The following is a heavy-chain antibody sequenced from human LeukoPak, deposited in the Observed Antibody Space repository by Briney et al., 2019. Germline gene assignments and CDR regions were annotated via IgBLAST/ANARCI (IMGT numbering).Heavy chain of an antibody. J-gene: IGHJ3*02. CDR1: GYTFTNSY. D-gene: IGHD5-24*01. CDR2: INPDGGNT. CDR3: ARIRDGYNGAYDI. Sequence: ASVKVSCKASGYTFTNSYIHWVRQAPGQVLEWMGLINPDGGNTNYAQNFQDRVTLTRDTSTSTVYMELSSLRSEDTAIYYCARIRDGYNGAYDIWGQGTVVTVPS. V-gene: IGHV1-46*01.